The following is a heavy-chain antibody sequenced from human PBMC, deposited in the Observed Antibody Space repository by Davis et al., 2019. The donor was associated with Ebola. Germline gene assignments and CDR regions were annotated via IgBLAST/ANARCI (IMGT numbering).Heavy chain of an antibody. D-gene: IGHD2-2*01. CDR2: ISGSGGST. V-gene: IGHV3-23*01. CDR1: GGSISSSN. CDR3: AKDLTVVVPAAIGGMDV. Sequence: GGSLRLSCAVSGGSISSSNWWSWVRQPPGKGLEWVSAISGSGGSTYYADSVKGRFTISRDNSKNTLYLQMNSLRAEDTAVYYCAKDLTVVVPAAIGGMDVWGQGTTVTVSS. J-gene: IGHJ6*02.